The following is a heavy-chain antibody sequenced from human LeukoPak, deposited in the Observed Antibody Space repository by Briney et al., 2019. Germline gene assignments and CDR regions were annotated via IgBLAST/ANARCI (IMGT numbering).Heavy chain of an antibody. V-gene: IGHV1-8*01. J-gene: IGHJ4*02. CDR3: ARGMKAHLWFGEFEPDY. Sequence: ASVKVSCKASGYTFVSFDINWVRQATGQGLEWMGWTNPNSGNTGYAQKFQGRVTMTRNTSISTAYMELSSLRSEDTAVYYCARGMKAHLWFGEFEPDYWGQGTLVTVSS. CDR2: TNPNSGNT. D-gene: IGHD3-10*01. CDR1: GYTFVSFD.